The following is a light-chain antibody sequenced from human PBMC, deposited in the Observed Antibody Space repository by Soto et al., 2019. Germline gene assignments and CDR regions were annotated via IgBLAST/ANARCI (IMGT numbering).Light chain of an antibody. J-gene: IGKJ1*01. V-gene: IGKV3-15*01. CDR3: QQYNNWPPVT. CDR2: GAS. CDR1: QSVSSN. Sequence: EIMMTLSPATLSVSQGERAPLSCRASQSVSSNLAWYQQKPGQAPRLLIYGASTRATGIPARFSGSGSGTEFTLTISSLQSEDFAVYYCQQYNNWPPVTFGQGTKVDIK.